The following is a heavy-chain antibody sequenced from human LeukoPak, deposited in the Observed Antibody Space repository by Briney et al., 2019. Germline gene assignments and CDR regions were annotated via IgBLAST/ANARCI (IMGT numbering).Heavy chain of an antibody. D-gene: IGHD1-1*01. V-gene: IGHV1-8*01. Sequence: ASVKVSCKASGYTFTSYDINWVRQAPGQGLEWMGWMNPNSGNTGYAQKFQGRVTMTRNTSISTAYMELSSLRSEDTAVYYCARASVQLERPYYYYGMDVWGQGTTVTVSS. CDR3: ARASVQLERPYYYYGMDV. CDR1: GYTFTSYD. J-gene: IGHJ6*02. CDR2: MNPNSGNT.